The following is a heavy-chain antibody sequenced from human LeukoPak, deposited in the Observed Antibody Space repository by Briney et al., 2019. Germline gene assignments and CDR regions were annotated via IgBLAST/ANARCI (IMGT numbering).Heavy chain of an antibody. CDR2: IWYDGSNK. J-gene: IGHJ6*02. CDR3: AREGIAAAGTKEHGMDV. V-gene: IGHV3-33*01. CDR1: GFTFSSYG. D-gene: IGHD6-13*01. Sequence: GGSLRLSCAASGFTFSSYGMHWVRQAPGKGLELVSVIWYDGSNKYYADSVKGRFTISRDNSKNTLYLQMNILRAEDTAVYYCAREGIAAAGTKEHGMDVWGQGTTVTVSS.